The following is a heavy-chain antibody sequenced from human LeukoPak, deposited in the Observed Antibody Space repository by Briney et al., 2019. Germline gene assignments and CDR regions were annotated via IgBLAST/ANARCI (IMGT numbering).Heavy chain of an antibody. V-gene: IGHV3-21*01. D-gene: IGHD3-3*01. CDR1: GFTVSTNS. CDR2: ISTSSSYI. CDR3: ARGGVLYYYYIDV. J-gene: IGHJ6*03. Sequence: GGSLRLSCTVSGFTVSTNSMSWVRQAPGKGLEWVSSISTSSSYIYYADSVKGRFTISRDNARNSLYLEMNSLRAEDTAVYYCARGGVLYYYYIDVWGKGTTVTISS.